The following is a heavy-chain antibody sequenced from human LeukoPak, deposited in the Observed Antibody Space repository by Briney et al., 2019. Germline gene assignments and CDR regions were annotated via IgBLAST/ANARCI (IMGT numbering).Heavy chain of an antibody. CDR1: GGSISSGGYS. Sequence: SETLSLTCAVSGGSISSGGYSWSWIRQPPGKGLEWIGYIYHSGSTYYNPSLKSRVTISVDRSKNQFSLKLSSVTAADTAVYYCARYCSSTSCPASYYYYGMDVWGQGTTVTVSS. J-gene: IGHJ6*02. D-gene: IGHD2-2*01. CDR3: ARYCSSTSCPASYYYYGMDV. CDR2: IYHSGST. V-gene: IGHV4-30-2*01.